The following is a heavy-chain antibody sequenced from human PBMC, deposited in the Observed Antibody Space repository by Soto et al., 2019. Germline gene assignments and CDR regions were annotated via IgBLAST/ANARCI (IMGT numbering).Heavy chain of an antibody. V-gene: IGHV3-72*01. CDR2: SRDKPQGYST. Sequence: GGSLRLSCAGSGFTLSDHYIDWVRQAPGKGLEWVGRSRDKPQGYSTAYAASVKGRFTTSRDESKNSAYLQMNSLRAEDTAVYYCARDRYGDPLWGQDDFDYWGQGTLVTVSS. J-gene: IGHJ4*02. CDR3: ARDRYGDPLWGQDDFDY. D-gene: IGHD4-17*01. CDR1: GFTLSDHY.